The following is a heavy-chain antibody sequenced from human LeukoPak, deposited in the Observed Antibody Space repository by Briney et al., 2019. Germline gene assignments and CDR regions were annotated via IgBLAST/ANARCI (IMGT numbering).Heavy chain of an antibody. J-gene: IGHJ4*02. CDR1: GGSISSGKW. CDR2: ISHSGSP. V-gene: IGHV4-4*02. CDR3: ARDAAAGYSLAC. Sequence: SGTLSLTCGVSGGSISSGKWWSWVRQPPGKGLEWIGEISHSGSPNYNPSLKSRLTISVDLPKNQFSLDLRSVTAADTAVYSCARDAAAGYSLACWGQGTLVTVSS. D-gene: IGHD6-13*01.